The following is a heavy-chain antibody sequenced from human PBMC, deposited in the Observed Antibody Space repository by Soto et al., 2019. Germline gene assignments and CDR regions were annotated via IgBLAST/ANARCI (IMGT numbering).Heavy chain of an antibody. CDR3: ARGGAITILGVVYFNWFDP. Sequence: ASVKVSCKASGYTFTGYYMHWVRQAPGQGLEWMGWINPNSGGTNYAQKFQGWVTMTRDTSISTAYMELSRLRSDDTAVYYCARGGAITILGVVYFNWFDPWGQGTLVTVAS. J-gene: IGHJ5*02. CDR1: GYTFTGYY. D-gene: IGHD3-3*01. CDR2: INPNSGGT. V-gene: IGHV1-2*04.